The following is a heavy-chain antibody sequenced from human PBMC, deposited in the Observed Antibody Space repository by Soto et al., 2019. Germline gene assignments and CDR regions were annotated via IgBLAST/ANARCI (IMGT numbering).Heavy chain of an antibody. CDR1: GFIFNAYA. Sequence: EVQLLESGVGLLEPGGSLRLSCAASGFIFNAYAMTWVRQAPGKGLGWVSAIGGSGGNTYYADSVKGRFTISRDNSKDTADLEMNRLRVDHTAVYFCARVASDYINSADHWGQGILVAVSS. J-gene: IGHJ4*02. CDR3: ARVASDYINSADH. D-gene: IGHD4-4*01. V-gene: IGHV3-23*01. CDR2: IGGSGGNT.